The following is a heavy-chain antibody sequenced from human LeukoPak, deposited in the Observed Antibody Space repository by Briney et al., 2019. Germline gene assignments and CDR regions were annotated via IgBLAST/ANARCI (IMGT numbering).Heavy chain of an antibody. CDR1: GGSISSYY. CDR3: ARHMGLGYSYGYPYFDY. D-gene: IGHD5-18*01. CDR2: IYYSGST. Sequence: PAETLSLTCTVSGGSISSYYWSWIRQPPGKGLEWIGYIYYSGSTKYYPSLKSRVTISVDTSKNQFSLKLSSVTAADTAVYYCARHMGLGYSYGYPYFDYWGQGTLVTVAS. J-gene: IGHJ4*02. V-gene: IGHV4-59*08.